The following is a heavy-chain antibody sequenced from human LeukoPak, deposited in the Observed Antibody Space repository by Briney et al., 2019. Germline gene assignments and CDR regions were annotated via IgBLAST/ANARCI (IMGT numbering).Heavy chain of an antibody. D-gene: IGHD6-13*01. CDR1: GGSISTYY. V-gene: IGHV4-59*08. CDR3: ARLSSGSSSWYDIDY. Sequence: SETLSLTCTVSGGSISTYYWSWIRQPPGKGLEWIGYIYYSGSTNYNPSLKSRDTISVDTSKNQFSLKLSSVTAADTAVYYCARLSSGSSSWYDIDYWGQGTLVTVSS. J-gene: IGHJ4*02. CDR2: IYYSGST.